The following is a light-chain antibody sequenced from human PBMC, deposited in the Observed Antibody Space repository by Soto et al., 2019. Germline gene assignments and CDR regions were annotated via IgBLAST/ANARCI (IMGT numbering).Light chain of an antibody. CDR2: DAS. Sequence: GDRVTITCRASQSISSWLAWYQQKPGKAPKFLIYDASNLESGVSSRFSGSGSGTEFTLTISSLQPDDFATYYCQQYSSYWTFGQGTKVDIK. V-gene: IGKV1-5*01. CDR3: QQYSSYWT. CDR1: QSISSW. J-gene: IGKJ1*01.